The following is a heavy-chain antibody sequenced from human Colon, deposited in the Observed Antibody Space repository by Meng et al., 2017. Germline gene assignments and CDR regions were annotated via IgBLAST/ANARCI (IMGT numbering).Heavy chain of an antibody. D-gene: IGHD3-16*01. CDR2: LSYGGST. Sequence: QVQLQESGPGLVKPSQTASLTCTVSGGFLNSDDFYWSWIRQSPGGGLEWIGLLSYGGSTFYNPSLRSRVAISADTSKSQFSLYLRSVTAADTAVYYCARHGGYDFDCWGQGTLVTVSS. CDR1: GGFLNSDDFY. CDR3: ARHGGYDFDC. J-gene: IGHJ4*02. V-gene: IGHV4-30-4*01.